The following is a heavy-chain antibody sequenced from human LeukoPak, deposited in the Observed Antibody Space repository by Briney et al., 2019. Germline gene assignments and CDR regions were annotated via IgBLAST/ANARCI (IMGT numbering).Heavy chain of an antibody. V-gene: IGHV3-23*01. CDR3: AKLEWLRFAPFDY. CDR2: ISGSGGST. J-gene: IGHJ4*02. CDR1: GFTFSSYA. Sequence: GGSLRLSCAASGFTFSSYAMSWVRQAPGKGLEWVSAISGSGGSTYYADSVKGRFTISRDNSKNTLYLQMNSLRAEYTAVYYCAKLEWLRFAPFDYWGQGTLVTVSS. D-gene: IGHD5-12*01.